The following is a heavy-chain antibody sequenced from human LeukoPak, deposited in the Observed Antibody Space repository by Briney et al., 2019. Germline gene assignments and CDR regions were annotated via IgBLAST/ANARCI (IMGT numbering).Heavy chain of an antibody. CDR3: ARVAQPYYYDSSGYYFDY. J-gene: IGHJ4*02. D-gene: IGHD3-22*01. CDR2: INPNSGGT. V-gene: IGHV1-2*02. CDR1: GYTFIAYY. Sequence: GASVKVSCKASGYTFIAYYIHWVRQAPGQGLEWMGWINPNSGGTNYAQKFQGRVTVTRDTSITTAYMELSSLRSDDTAVYYCARVAQPYYYDSSGYYFDYWGQGTLVTVSS.